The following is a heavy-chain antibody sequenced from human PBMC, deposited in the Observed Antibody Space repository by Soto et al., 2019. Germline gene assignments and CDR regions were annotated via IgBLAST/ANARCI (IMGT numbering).Heavy chain of an antibody. J-gene: IGHJ5*02. V-gene: IGHV4-34*01. CDR3: ARERNGPRYSSGWYWFDP. CDR2: INHSGST. D-gene: IGHD6-19*01. CDR1: GGSFSGYY. Sequence: SETLSLTCAVYGGSFSGYYWSWIRQPPGKGLEWIGEINHSGSTNYNPSLKSRVTISVDTSKNQFSLKLSSVTAADTAVYYCARERNGPRYSSGWYWFDPWGQGTLVTVSS.